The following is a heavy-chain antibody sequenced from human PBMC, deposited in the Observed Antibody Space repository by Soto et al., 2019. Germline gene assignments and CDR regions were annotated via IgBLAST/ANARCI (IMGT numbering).Heavy chain of an antibody. D-gene: IGHD4-17*01. CDR2: INHSGST. CDR3: ASLRDDYPISY. V-gene: IGHV4-39*07. J-gene: IGHJ4*02. CDR1: GGSISSSSYY. Sequence: SETLSLTCPVSGGSISSSSYYWGWIRQPPGKGLEWIGRINHSGSTNYNPSLKSRVTISVDTSKNQFSLKLSPVTAADTAVYYCASLRDDYPISYWGQGTLVTVSS.